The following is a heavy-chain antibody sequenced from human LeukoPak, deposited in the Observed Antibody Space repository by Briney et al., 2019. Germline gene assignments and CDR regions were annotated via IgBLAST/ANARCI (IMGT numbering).Heavy chain of an antibody. J-gene: IGHJ5*02. CDR2: IFHNGST. V-gene: IGHV4-59*08. Sequence: PSETLSLTCVVSVTSLSPFYWSGIRQPPGKGLECIGYIFHNGSTNYNPSLKSRVTISVETSKNQLSLKVRSVTAADTAVYYCARHLTSHDPWGQGVLVTVSS. CDR3: ARHLTSHDP. CDR1: VTSLSPFY. D-gene: IGHD2-21*02.